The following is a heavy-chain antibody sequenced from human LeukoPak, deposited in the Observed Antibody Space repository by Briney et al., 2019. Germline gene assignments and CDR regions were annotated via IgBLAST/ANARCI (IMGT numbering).Heavy chain of an antibody. J-gene: IGHJ4*02. CDR1: GYSISSGYY. D-gene: IGHD1-26*01. CDR2: IYHSGST. CDR3: ARLEWELPRGGWYFDY. Sequence: SETLSLTCAVSGYSISSGYYWGWIRQPPGKGLEWIGSIYHSGSTYYNPSLKSRVTISVDTSKNQFSLKLSSVNAADTAVYYCARLEWELPRGGWYFDYWGQGTLVTVSS. V-gene: IGHV4-38-2*01.